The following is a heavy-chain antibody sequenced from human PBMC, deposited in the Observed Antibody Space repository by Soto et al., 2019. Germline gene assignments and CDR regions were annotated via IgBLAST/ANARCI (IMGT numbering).Heavy chain of an antibody. CDR2: ISYDGSNK. J-gene: IGHJ4*02. D-gene: IGHD6-6*01. CDR3: AGDLVVEYSSPSTDY. Sequence: PGGSLRLSCAASGFTFSSYAMHWVRQAPGKGLEWVAVISYDGSNKYYADSVKGRFTISRDNSKNTLYLQMNSLRAEDTAVYYCAGDLVVEYSSPSTDYWGQGTLVTVSS. CDR1: GFTFSSYA. V-gene: IGHV3-30-3*01.